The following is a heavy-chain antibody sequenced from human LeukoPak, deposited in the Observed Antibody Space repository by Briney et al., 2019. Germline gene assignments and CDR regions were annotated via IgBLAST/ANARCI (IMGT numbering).Heavy chain of an antibody. CDR1: GASMSGQH. D-gene: IGHD2-8*01. CDR3: ARHLNGGTHPLDN. V-gene: IGHV4-59*08. Sequence: SETLSLTRTVSGASMSGQHWSWIRQAPGKGLEWIAWIHYDGRTNYNPSLKSRLPLSVDTSTNQFSLSLNSVTAADTAVYFCARHLNGGTHPLDNWGPGIRVIVSP. CDR2: IHYDGRT. J-gene: IGHJ4*02.